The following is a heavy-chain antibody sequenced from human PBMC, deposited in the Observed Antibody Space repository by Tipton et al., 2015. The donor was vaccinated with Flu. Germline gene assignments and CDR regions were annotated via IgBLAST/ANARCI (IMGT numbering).Heavy chain of an antibody. J-gene: IGHJ4*02. CDR3: ARGVRGYDFWSGWNY. Sequence: GLVKPSETLSLTCAVYGGSFSGYYWSWIRQPPGKGLEWIAEINHSGSTNYNPSLKSRVTISVDTSKNQFSLKLSSVTAADTAVYYCARGVRGYDFWSGWNYWGQGTLVTVSS. V-gene: IGHV4-34*01. CDR1: GGSFSGYY. D-gene: IGHD3-3*01. CDR2: INHSGST.